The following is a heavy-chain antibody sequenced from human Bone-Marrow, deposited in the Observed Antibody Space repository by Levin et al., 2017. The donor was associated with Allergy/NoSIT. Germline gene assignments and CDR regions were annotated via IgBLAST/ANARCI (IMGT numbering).Heavy chain of an antibody. CDR2: IWYDGSNK. D-gene: IGHD3-3*01. V-gene: IGHV3-33*01. J-gene: IGHJ4*02. CDR1: GFTFSSYG. CDR3: AREGPYRNKILRFLEWSRAHIDY. Sequence: GESLKISCAASGFTFSSYGMHWVRQAPGKGLEWVAVIWYDGSNKYYADSVKGRFTISRDNSKNTLYLQMNSLRAEDTAVYYCAREGPYRNKILRFLEWSRAHIDYWGQGTLVTVSS.